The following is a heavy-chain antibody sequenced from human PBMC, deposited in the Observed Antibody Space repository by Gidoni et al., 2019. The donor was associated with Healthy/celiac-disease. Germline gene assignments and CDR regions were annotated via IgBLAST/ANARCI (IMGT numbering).Heavy chain of an antibody. J-gene: IGHJ4*02. CDR3: ARDISSQYDY. D-gene: IGHD3-16*02. Sequence: QVQLVESGGGVVQPVRSLRLSCAASGFTFSSYAMHWVRQAPVKGLEWVAVISYDGSNKYYADSVKGRFTISRDNSKNTLYLQMNSLRAEDTAVYYCARDISSQYDYWGQGTLVTVSS. V-gene: IGHV3-30-3*01. CDR2: ISYDGSNK. CDR1: GFTFSSYA.